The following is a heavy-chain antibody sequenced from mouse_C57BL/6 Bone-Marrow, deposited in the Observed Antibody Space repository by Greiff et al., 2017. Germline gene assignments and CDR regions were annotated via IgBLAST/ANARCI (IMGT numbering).Heavy chain of an antibody. J-gene: IGHJ1*03. D-gene: IGHD1-1*01. CDR2: IWWDDDK. V-gene: IGHV8-8*01. Sequence: QVTLKECGPGILQPSQTLSLTCSFSGFSLSTFGMGVGWIRQPSGKGLEWLAHIWWDDDKYYNPALKSRLTISKDTSKNQVFLKIANVDTTDTATYYCARSLYYYSSSLFDVWGTGTTVTVSS. CDR3: ARSLYYYSSSLFDV. CDR1: GFSLSTFGMG.